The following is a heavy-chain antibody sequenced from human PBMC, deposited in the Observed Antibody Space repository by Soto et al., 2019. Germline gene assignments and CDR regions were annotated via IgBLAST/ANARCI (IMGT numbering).Heavy chain of an antibody. CDR2: IHPGDSDT. J-gene: IGHJ6*02. CDR1: GLSDCKYP. V-gene: IGHV5-51*07. Sequence: GDSVKSSCEGCGLSDCKYPVCWLHQIQGKGLEWMGIIHPGDSDTRYSPSFQGQVTISADKSISTAYLQWSSLKASDTAMYYCTLSYGESYYYYNVMDVLGQGTTVTVTS. CDR3: TLSYGESYYYYNVMDV. D-gene: IGHD4-17*01.